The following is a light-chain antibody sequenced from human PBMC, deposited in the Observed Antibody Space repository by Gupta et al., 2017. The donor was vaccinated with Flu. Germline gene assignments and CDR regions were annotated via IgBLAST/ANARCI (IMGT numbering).Light chain of an antibody. CDR3: CSYAGSYTLGV. V-gene: IGLV2-11*03. Sequence: VTISCTGTSSDIGGYNYVSWYQQHPGKAPKLMIYDVSRRPSGVPDRFSGSKSGNTASLTISGLQAEDEADYYCCSYAGSYTLGVFGGGTKLTVL. CDR2: DVS. CDR1: SSDIGGYNY. J-gene: IGLJ2*01.